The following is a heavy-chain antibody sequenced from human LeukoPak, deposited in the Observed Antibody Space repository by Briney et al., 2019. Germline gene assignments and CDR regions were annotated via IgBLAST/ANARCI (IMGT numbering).Heavy chain of an antibody. CDR3: ASEGSGVRNAFDI. CDR1: GGTFISYA. J-gene: IGHJ3*02. Sequence: ASVKVSCKASGGTFISYAISWVRQAPGQGLEWMGGIIPIFGTANYAQKFQGRVTITADESTSTAYMELSSLRSEDTAVYYCASEGSGVRNAFDIWGQGTMVTVSS. V-gene: IGHV1-69*13. CDR2: IIPIFGTA. D-gene: IGHD3-10*01.